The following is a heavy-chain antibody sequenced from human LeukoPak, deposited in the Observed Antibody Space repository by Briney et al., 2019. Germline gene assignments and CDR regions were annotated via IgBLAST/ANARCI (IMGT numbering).Heavy chain of an antibody. Sequence: GGSLRLSCAASGFTFSSYAMNWVRQAPGKGLEWVSTISDSGGSTYYADSVRGRFTISRDNSKSTLSLQMNSLRAEDTAIYYCATYRQVLLPFESWGQGTLVTVSS. CDR2: ISDSGGST. J-gene: IGHJ4*02. V-gene: IGHV3-23*01. CDR3: ATYRQVLLPFES. CDR1: GFTFSSYA. D-gene: IGHD2-8*02.